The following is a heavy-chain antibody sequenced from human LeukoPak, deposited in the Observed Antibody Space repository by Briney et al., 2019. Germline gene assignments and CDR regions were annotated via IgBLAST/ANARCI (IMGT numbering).Heavy chain of an antibody. V-gene: IGHV3-23*01. CDR2: ISPSVSST. J-gene: IGHJ4*02. CDR3: AKAGAYSYFDL. Sequence: PGGSLRLSCAASGFTFSSYAMSWVRQAPGKGLEWVSAISPSVSSTYYADSVKGRFTISRDNSKNTLYLQMNSLRAEDTAVYFCAKAGAYSYFDLWGRGTLVTVSS. CDR1: GFTFSSYA. D-gene: IGHD3-16*01.